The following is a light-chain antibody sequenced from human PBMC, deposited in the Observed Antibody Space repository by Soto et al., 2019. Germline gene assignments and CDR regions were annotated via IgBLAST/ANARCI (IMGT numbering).Light chain of an antibody. V-gene: IGKV1-33*01. CDR3: QQYDNLPRLT. J-gene: IGKJ4*01. CDR2: DAS. Sequence: DIQMTQSPSSLSASVGVRVTITCQASKDISSYLNWYQQKPGKAPKLLIYDASNLETGVPSRFSGSGSGTDFTFTISSLQPEDIATYYCQQYDNLPRLTFGGGTKVEIK. CDR1: KDISSY.